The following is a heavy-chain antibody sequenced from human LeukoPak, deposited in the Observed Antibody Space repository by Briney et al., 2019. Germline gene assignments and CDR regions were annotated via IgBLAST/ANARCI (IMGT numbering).Heavy chain of an antibody. V-gene: IGHV3-53*01. CDR3: ASDYYYGSGSFYS. CDR1: GFSFSYHG. J-gene: IGHJ4*02. Sequence: PGGSLRLSCVASGFSFSYHGMNWVRLAPGKGLECVSVIYSSGGTYYADSVKGRFTISRDNSKNTLYLQMNSLRAEDTAVYYCASDYYYGSGSFYSWGQGTLVTVSS. CDR2: IYSSGGT. D-gene: IGHD3-10*01.